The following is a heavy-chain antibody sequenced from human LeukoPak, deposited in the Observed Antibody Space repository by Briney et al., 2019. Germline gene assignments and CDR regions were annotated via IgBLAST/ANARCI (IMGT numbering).Heavy chain of an antibody. CDR1: GYTFTGYY. V-gene: IGHV1-2*02. CDR2: IHPNSGGT. Sequence: ASVKASCKASGYTFTGYYMYWVRQAPGQGLEWMGWIHPNSGGTNYAQKFQGRVTMTRDTSLSTAYMELSRLRSDDTAVYYCARTNSGYDFIPDYWGQGTLVTVSS. CDR3: ARTNSGYDFIPDY. D-gene: IGHD5-12*01. J-gene: IGHJ4*02.